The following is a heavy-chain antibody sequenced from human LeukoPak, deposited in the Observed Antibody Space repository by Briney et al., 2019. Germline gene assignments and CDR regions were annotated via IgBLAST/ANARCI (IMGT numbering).Heavy chain of an antibody. V-gene: IGHV3-23*01. CDR1: GFTFSSYA. Sequence: GGSLRLSCAASGFTFSSYAMSWVRQAPGKGLEWVSAISGSGGSTYYADSVKGRFTISRDNSKNTLYLQMNSLSAEDTAVYYCARSNYDSTTFYYHLDLWGQGTLVTVSS. CDR2: ISGSGGST. J-gene: IGHJ5*02. D-gene: IGHD2/OR15-2a*01. CDR3: ARSNYDSTTFYYHLDL.